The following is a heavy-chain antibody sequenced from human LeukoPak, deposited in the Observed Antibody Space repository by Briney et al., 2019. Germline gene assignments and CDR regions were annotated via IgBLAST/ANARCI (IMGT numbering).Heavy chain of an antibody. D-gene: IGHD2-15*01. CDR1: GFTFSSYG. CDR3: AKEACAGSCYSDYFDY. V-gene: IGHV3-30*18. J-gene: IGHJ4*02. CDR2: ISYHGSIK. Sequence: GGSLRLSCAASGFTFSSYGRHWVRQAPREGLEWVAVISYHGSIKYYADSVKGRFTISRDSSKDTLYLQMNSLRAEDTAVYYCAKEACAGSCYSDYFDYWGQGTLVTVSS.